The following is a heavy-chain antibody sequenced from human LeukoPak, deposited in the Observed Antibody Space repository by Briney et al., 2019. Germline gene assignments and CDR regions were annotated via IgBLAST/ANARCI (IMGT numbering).Heavy chain of an antibody. D-gene: IGHD5-18*01. J-gene: IGHJ3*02. CDR1: GGSISSSSYY. V-gene: IGHV4-39*07. CDR3: ARDIQPKLDTAMVKRKADAFDI. Sequence: PSETLSLTCTVSGGSISSSSYYWGWIRQPPGKGLEWIGSIYYSGSTYYNPSLKSRVTISVDTSKNQFSLKLSSVTAADTAVYYCARDIQPKLDTAMVKRKADAFDIWGQGTMVTVSS. CDR2: IYYSGST.